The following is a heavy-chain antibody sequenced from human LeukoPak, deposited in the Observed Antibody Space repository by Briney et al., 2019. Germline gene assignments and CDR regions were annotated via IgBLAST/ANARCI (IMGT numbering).Heavy chain of an antibody. V-gene: IGHV3-53*01. CDR2: LYTGGGT. D-gene: IGHD3-22*01. CDR3: ARSGYRHPYHFDS. CDR1: GFTVRTTY. Sequence: GGSLRLSCAASGFTVRTTYMSWVRQAPGKGPEWVSVLYTGGGTDYADSVKGRLTISRDNSKNTLALQMNTLRAEDTAIYYCARSGYRHPYHFDSWGQGTLVTVSS. J-gene: IGHJ4*02.